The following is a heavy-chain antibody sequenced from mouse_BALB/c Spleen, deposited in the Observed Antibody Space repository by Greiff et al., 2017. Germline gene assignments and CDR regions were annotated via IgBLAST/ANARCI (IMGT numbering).Heavy chain of an antibody. CDR3: ARDYYGPQAWFAY. CDR2: ISSGGSYT. Sequence: DVMLVESGGDLVKPGGSLKLSCAASGFTFSSYGMSWVRQTPDKRLEWVATISSGGSYTYYPDSVKGRFTISRDNAKNTLYLQMSSLKSEDTAMYYCARDYYGPQAWFAYWGQGTLVTVSA. D-gene: IGHD1-2*01. J-gene: IGHJ3*01. V-gene: IGHV5-6*02. CDR1: GFTFSSYG.